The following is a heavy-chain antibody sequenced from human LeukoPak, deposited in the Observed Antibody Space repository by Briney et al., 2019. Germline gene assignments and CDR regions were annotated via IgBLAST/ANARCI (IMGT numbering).Heavy chain of an antibody. V-gene: IGHV3-74*01. J-gene: IGHJ3*02. CDR3: ATGNYHAFDI. Sequence: GGSLRLSCAASGFTFSSYWMHWVRQAPGKGLVWVSCLNSDGSSTRYADSVRGRFTISRDNAKNTLYLQMNSLRAEDAAVYYCATGNYHAFDIWGQGTMVTVSS. CDR1: GFTFSSYW. D-gene: IGHD1-7*01. CDR2: LNSDGSST.